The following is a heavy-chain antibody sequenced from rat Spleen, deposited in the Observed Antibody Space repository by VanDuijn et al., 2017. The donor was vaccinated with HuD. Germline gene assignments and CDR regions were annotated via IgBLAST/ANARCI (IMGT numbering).Heavy chain of an antibody. J-gene: IGHJ4*01. Sequence: EVQLMESDGGLVQPGRSLKLSCAASGFTFSDYNMAWVRQAPKKGLEWVATIIYDGSRTYYRDSVEGRFTISRDNAKDTLYLQMDSLRSEDTATYHCAANRRYSVYVMDAWGRGASVTVSS. CDR1: GFTFSDYN. D-gene: IGHD1-1*01. CDR3: AANRRYSVYVMDA. V-gene: IGHV5S10*01. CDR2: IIYDGSRT.